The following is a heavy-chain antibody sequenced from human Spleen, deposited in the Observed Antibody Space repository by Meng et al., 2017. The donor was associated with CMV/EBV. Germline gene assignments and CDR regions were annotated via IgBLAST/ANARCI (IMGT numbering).Heavy chain of an antibody. Sequence: GGSLRLSCGASGFNFSNYGMNWVRQAPGKGLEWVSFISSSRIYIYYADSVKGRFTISRDNSKNTLYLQMNSLRAEDTAVYYCARDRIVVVPAATHQDYYGMDVWGQGTTVTVSS. D-gene: IGHD2-2*01. CDR2: ISSSRIYI. CDR3: ARDRIVVVPAATHQDYYGMDV. V-gene: IGHV3-21*04. CDR1: GFNFSNYG. J-gene: IGHJ6*02.